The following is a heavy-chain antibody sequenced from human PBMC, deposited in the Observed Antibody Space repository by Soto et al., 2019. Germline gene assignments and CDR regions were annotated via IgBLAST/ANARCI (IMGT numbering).Heavy chain of an antibody. V-gene: IGHV4-59*01. CDR1: GGSISSYY. CDR3: ARGDGYSYGLFDY. CDR2: IYYSGST. J-gene: IGHJ4*02. Sequence: SETLSLTSTVSGGSISSYYWSWIRQPPGKGLEWIGYIYYSGSTNYNPSLKSRVTISVDTSKNQFSLKLSSVTAADTAVYYCARGDGYSYGLFDYWGQGTLVTVSS. D-gene: IGHD5-18*01.